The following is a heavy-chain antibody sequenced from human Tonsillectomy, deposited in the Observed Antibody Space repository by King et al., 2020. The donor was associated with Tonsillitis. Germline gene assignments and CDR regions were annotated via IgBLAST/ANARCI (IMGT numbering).Heavy chain of an antibody. D-gene: IGHD6-6*01. CDR1: GGSISSGSYY. CDR2: IYTSGST. V-gene: IGHV4-61*02. Sequence: VQLQESGPGLVKPSQTLSLTCTVSGGSISSGSYYWSWIRQPAGKGLEWIGRIYTSGSTNYNPSLKCRVTVSVDTSKNQFSLKLSSMTAADTAVYYCAREGYSSSPYYYHYYMDVWGKGTTVTVSS. CDR3: AREGYSSSPYYYHYYMDV. J-gene: IGHJ6*03.